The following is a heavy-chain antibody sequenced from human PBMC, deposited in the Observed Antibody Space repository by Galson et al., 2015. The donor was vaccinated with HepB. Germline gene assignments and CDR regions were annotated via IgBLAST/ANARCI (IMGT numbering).Heavy chain of an antibody. CDR3: ARVSGSSSSEFDP. Sequence: TLSLTCTVSGTSISSYYWSWIRQSPGKGLEWIGYIYHSGSTSYNPSLKSRVTISVDTSKNQFSLKLSSVTAADTAVYYCARVSGSSSSEFDPWGQGTLVTVSS. V-gene: IGHV4-59*01. J-gene: IGHJ5*02. CDR1: GTSISSYY. D-gene: IGHD6-6*01. CDR2: IYHSGST.